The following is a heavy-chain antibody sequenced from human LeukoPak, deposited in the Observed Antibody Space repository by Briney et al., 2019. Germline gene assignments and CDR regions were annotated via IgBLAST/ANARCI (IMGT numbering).Heavy chain of an antibody. V-gene: IGHV1-8*02. CDR2: MNPNSGNT. D-gene: IGHD6-13*01. J-gene: IGHJ4*02. Sequence: ASVKVSCKASGGTFSSYAISWVRQATGQGLEWMGWMNPNSGNTGYAQRFQGRLTMTRSTSISTAYMELSSLTSEDTAVYYCARAQYEYSSSWYYDYWGQGTLVTVSS. CDR1: GGTFSSYA. CDR3: ARAQYEYSSSWYYDY.